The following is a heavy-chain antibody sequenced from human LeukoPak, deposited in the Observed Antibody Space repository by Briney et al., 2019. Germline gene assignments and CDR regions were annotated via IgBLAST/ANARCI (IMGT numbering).Heavy chain of an antibody. CDR2: IIPILGIA. D-gene: IGHD5-18*01. CDR1: GGTFSSYA. V-gene: IGHV1-69*04. J-gene: IGHJ3*02. CDR3: ARDPIVDTAMVNAFDI. Sequence: ASVKVSCKASGGTFSSYAISWVRQAPGQGLEWMGRIIPILGIANYAQKFQGRVTITADKSTSTAYMELSSLRSEDTAVYYCARDPIVDTAMVNAFDIWGQGTMVTVSS.